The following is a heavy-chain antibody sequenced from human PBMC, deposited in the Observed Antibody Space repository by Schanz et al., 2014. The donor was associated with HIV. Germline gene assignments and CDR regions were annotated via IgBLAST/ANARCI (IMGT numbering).Heavy chain of an antibody. CDR1: GLSDTFPGLTFPTAW. CDR3: TRSFNRGSRAFDAFDI. CDR2: IKQDGTEM. Sequence: EAQLVESGGGLKEPGGSLRLSCAASGLSDTFPGLTFPTAWMTWVRQPPGKGLEWVANIKQDGTEMYYVDSVKGRFTISRDNAKNSLYLQMSSLRVEDTAVYYCTRSFNRGSRAFDAFDIWGQGTMVTVSS. J-gene: IGHJ3*02. D-gene: IGHD3-10*01. V-gene: IGHV3-7*01.